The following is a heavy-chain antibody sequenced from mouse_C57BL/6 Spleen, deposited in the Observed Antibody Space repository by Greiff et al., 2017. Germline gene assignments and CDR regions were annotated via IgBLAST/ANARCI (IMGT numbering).Heavy chain of an antibody. CDR2: IDPEDGET. CDR3: ARGGSSFYAMDY. J-gene: IGHJ4*01. CDR1: GFNIKDYY. Sequence: VQLKQSGAELVKPGASVKLSCTASGFNIKDYYMHWVKQRTEQGLEWIGRIDPEDGETKYAPKFQGKATITAATSSNPAYLQLSSLSSEYTAVNYCARGGSSFYAMDYWGQGTSVTGSS. V-gene: IGHV14-2*01. D-gene: IGHD1-1*01.